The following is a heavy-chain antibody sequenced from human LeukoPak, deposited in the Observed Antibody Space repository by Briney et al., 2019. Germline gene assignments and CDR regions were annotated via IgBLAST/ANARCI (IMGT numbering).Heavy chain of an antibody. CDR3: ARNRLTYYYMDV. V-gene: IGHV4-59*01. J-gene: IGHJ6*03. D-gene: IGHD3-16*02. Sequence: SETLSLTCTVSGGSISSYYWNWIWQPPGKGLEWIGYIYSSGSTTYNPSLKSRVTISVDTSKNQFSLKLNSVTAADTAVYYCARNRLTYYYMDVWGKGTTVTVSS. CDR2: IYSSGST. CDR1: GGSISSYY.